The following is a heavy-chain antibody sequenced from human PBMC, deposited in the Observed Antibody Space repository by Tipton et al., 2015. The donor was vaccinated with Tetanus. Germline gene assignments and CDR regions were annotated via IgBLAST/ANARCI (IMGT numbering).Heavy chain of an antibody. V-gene: IGHV4-34*01. CDR1: GGSFSGYY. J-gene: IGHJ4*02. CDR3: AREVVRGGRTDY. CDR2: ITHSGST. D-gene: IGHD3-10*01. Sequence: LRLSCAVYGGSFSGYYWSWIRQPPGKGLEWIGEITHSGSTNYNPSLKSRVTISVDTSKNQFSLKLSSVTAADTAVYYCAREVVRGGRTDYWGQGTLVTVSS.